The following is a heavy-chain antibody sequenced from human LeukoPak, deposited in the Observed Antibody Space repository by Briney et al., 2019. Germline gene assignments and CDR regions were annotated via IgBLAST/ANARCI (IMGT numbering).Heavy chain of an antibody. CDR3: ARDNAFDI. CDR2: IYTSGST. Sequence: PSETLSLTCTVSGGSISTYYWSRIRLPAGKGLEWIGRIYTSGSTDYNPSLKSRVTISVDKSKNQFSLKLSSVTAADTAIYYCARDNAFDIWGQGTMVTVSS. V-gene: IGHV4-4*07. J-gene: IGHJ3*02. CDR1: GGSISTYY.